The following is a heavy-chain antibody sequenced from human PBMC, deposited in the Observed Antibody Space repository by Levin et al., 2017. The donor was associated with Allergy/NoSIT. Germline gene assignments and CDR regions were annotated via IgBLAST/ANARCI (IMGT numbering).Heavy chain of an antibody. CDR3: VKGGAAAGPLLDY. CDR2: ISWNSHSV. V-gene: IGHV3-9*01. CDR1: GFRFGDFA. J-gene: IGHJ4*02. Sequence: PGGSLRLSCAGSGFRFGDFAMHWVRQAPGKGLEWVSTISWNSHSVDYTDSVKGRFTISKDDAKNSLHLQMNSLRAEDTAFYYCVKGGAAAGPLLDYWGQGTLVTVSS. D-gene: IGHD6-13*01.